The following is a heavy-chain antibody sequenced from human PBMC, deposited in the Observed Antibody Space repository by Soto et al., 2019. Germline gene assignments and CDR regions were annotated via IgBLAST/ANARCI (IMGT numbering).Heavy chain of an antibody. J-gene: IGHJ6*02. CDR3: VRAAGYSGNDYVYYYGMEN. Sequence: QVQLVESGGGVVQPGRSLRLSCAASGFTFSSYGMHWVRQAPGKGLEWVALVWYDGGNKYYADSVKGRFTISRDNSKNTLYLEMNGLKDEYKAVYYCVRAAGYSGNDYVYYYGMENWGQWTTVNVS. CDR1: GFTFSSYG. D-gene: IGHD5-12*01. CDR2: VWYDGGNK. V-gene: IGHV3-33*01.